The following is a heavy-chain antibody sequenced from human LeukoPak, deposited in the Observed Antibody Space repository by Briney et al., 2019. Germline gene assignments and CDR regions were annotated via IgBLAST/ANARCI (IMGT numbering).Heavy chain of an antibody. V-gene: IGHV3-23*01. CDR3: AELGITMIGGV. Sequence: GGSLRLSCAASGFTFITYAMSWVRQAPGKGLEWVSAITGSGDSTNYADSVKGRFTISRDNSKNALYLQLNSLRAEDTAVYYCAELGITMIGGVWGKGTTVTISS. D-gene: IGHD3-10*02. J-gene: IGHJ6*04. CDR2: ITGSGDST. CDR1: GFTFITYA.